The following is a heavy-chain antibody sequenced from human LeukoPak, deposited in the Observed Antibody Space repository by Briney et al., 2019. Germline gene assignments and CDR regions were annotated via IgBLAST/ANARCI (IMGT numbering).Heavy chain of an antibody. V-gene: IGHV7-4-1*02. CDR1: GYTFTSYG. CDR3: ARDRHGPPSSWLHTFDY. CDR2: INTNTGNP. J-gene: IGHJ4*02. Sequence: ASVKVSCKASGYTFTSYGISWVRQAPGQGLEWMGWINTNTGNPTYAQGFTGRFVFSLDTSVSTAYLQISSLKAEDTAVYYCARDRHGPPSSWLHTFDYWGQGTLVTVSS. D-gene: IGHD6-13*01.